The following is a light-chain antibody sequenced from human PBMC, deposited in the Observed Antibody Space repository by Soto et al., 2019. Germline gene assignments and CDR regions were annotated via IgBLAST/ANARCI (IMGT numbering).Light chain of an antibody. V-gene: IGKV1-39*01. CDR2: AAS. CDR3: QQSYSTPPYT. J-gene: IGKJ2*01. CDR1: QSISSY. Sequence: DIQMTQSPSSLSASVGDRVTITCRASQSISSYLNWYQQKPGKAPKLLIYAASSLQSGVLSRFSGSRSGTDFTLTISSLQPEDFATYYCQQSYSTPPYTFGQGTKLEIK.